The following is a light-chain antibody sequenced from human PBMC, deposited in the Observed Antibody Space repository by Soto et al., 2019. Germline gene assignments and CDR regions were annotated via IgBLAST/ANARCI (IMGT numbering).Light chain of an antibody. Sequence: QSALTQPRSVSGSPGQSVTISCTGTSSDVGGYNNVSWYQQHPGKAPKVMIYDDSERPSGVPDRFSGSKSGNTASLTISGLQAEDEADYYCCSYAGSPRYVFGTGTKLTVL. CDR1: SSDVGGYNN. V-gene: IGLV2-11*01. J-gene: IGLJ1*01. CDR3: CSYAGSPRYV. CDR2: DDS.